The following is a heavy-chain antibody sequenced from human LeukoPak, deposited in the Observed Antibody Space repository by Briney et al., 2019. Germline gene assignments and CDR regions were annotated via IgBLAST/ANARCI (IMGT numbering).Heavy chain of an antibody. D-gene: IGHD3-22*01. CDR1: GGSINSGDYY. Sequence: SETLSLTCTVSGGSINSGDYYWSWIRQPAGKGLEWIGRIYTSGSTTYNPSLKSRVTISGDTSENQFSLRLSSVTAADTAVYYCARASYSYDISGWVAFDYWGQGTLVTVSS. V-gene: IGHV4-61*02. CDR2: IYTSGST. CDR3: ARASYSYDISGWVAFDY. J-gene: IGHJ4*02.